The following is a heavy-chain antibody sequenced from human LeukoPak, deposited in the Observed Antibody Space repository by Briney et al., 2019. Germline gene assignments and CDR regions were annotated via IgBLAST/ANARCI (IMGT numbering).Heavy chain of an antibody. Sequence: PSETLSLTCTVSGGSISSYYWSWIRQPPGKGLEWIGYIYYSGSTNYNPSLKSRVTISVDTSKNQFSLKLISVTAADTAMYSCARGWAAFDFDYWGQGTLVTVSS. D-gene: IGHD3-3*02. J-gene: IGHJ4*02. V-gene: IGHV4-59*01. CDR3: ARGWAAFDFDY. CDR2: IYYSGST. CDR1: GGSISSYY.